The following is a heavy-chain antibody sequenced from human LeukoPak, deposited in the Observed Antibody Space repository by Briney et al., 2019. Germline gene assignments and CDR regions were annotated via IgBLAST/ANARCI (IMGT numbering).Heavy chain of an antibody. CDR3: ARGRGPPNSNRDFYYYYYMDV. CDR1: GYTLTELS. D-gene: IGHD6-13*01. V-gene: IGHV1-24*01. Sequence: ASVKVSCKVSGYTLTELSMHWVRQAPGKGLEWMGGFDLDDGKKIYAQKFQGRVTMTEDTSTDTTYMELSSLRSEDMALYYCARGRGPPNSNRDFYYYYYMDVWGTGTTVTVSS. J-gene: IGHJ6*03. CDR2: FDLDDGKK.